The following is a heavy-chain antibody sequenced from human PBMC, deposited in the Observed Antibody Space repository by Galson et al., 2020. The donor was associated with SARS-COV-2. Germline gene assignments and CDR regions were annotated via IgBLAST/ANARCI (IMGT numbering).Heavy chain of an antibody. CDR2: ISSNGGST. V-gene: IGHV3-64*01. CDR1: GFTFSSYA. CDR3: AREYSQYFDLLLSRDGSYYCMDV. D-gene: IGHD3-9*01. J-gene: IGHJ6*02. Sequence: GGSLRLSCTASGFTFSSYAMHWVRQAPGKGLEYVSAISSNGGSTYYANPVKGRFTISRDNSKNTLYLQMGSLRAEDMAVYYCAREYSQYFDLLLSRDGSYYCMDVWGQGTTVTVSS.